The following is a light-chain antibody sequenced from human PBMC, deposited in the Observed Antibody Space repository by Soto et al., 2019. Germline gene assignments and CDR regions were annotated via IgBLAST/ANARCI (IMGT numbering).Light chain of an antibody. CDR2: AAS. CDR3: QQSYSTPQLS. Sequence: DIQMTQSPSSLSASVGARVTITCRASQSISSYLNWYQQKPGKAPKLLLYAASRLQSGVPSRFSGRGSGTDFTLTISSLQPEDFATYYCQQSYSTPQLSFGGGTKVEIK. J-gene: IGKJ4*01. V-gene: IGKV1-39*01. CDR1: QSISSY.